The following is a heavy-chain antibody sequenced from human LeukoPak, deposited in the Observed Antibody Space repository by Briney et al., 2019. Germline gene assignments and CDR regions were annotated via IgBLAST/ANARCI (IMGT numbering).Heavy chain of an antibody. CDR2: ISYDGSNK. CDR1: GFTFSSYG. Sequence: TGGSLRLSCAASGFTFSSYGMHWVRQAPGKGLEWVAVISYDGSNKYYADSVKDRFTISRDNSKNTLYLQMNSLRAEDTAVYYCAKEGAGIVGATYDYWGQGTLVTVSS. D-gene: IGHD1-26*01. V-gene: IGHV3-30*18. CDR3: AKEGAGIVGATYDY. J-gene: IGHJ4*02.